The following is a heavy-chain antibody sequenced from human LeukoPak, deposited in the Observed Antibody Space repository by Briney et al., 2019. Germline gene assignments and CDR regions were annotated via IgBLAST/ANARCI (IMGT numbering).Heavy chain of an antibody. CDR1: GGSISSGSYY. V-gene: IGHV4-61*02. J-gene: IGHJ4*02. D-gene: IGHD5-12*01. CDR3: ARGKWVDLVDY. CDR2: IYTSGST. Sequence: SETLSLTCTVSGGSISSGSYYWSWIRQPAGKGLEWIGRIYTSGSTNYNPSLKSRVTISVDTSKNQFSLKLSSVTAADTAVYYCARGKWVDLVDYWGQGTLVTVSS.